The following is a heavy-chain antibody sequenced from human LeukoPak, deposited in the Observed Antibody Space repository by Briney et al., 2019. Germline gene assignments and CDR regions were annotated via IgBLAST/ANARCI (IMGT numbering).Heavy chain of an antibody. CDR1: GFTFSNYN. V-gene: IGHV3-21*01. CDR2: ITSSGTYI. CDR3: ARDQGSSSWFTYPVGY. Sequence: GGSLRLSCAASGFTFSNYNMNWVRQAPGKAMDWVSSITSSGTYIFYADSVKGRFTISRDNAKNSLYLQMDSLGPEDTAVYYCARDQGSSSWFTYPVGYWGQGTLVTVSS. D-gene: IGHD6-13*01. J-gene: IGHJ4*02.